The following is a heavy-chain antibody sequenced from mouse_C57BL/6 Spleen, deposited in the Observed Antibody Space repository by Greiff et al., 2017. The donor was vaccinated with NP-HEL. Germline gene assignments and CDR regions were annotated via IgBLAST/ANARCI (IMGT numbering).Heavy chain of an antibody. CDR2: INPSNGGT. D-gene: IGHD2-3*01. CDR1: GYSFTGYY. CDR3: ARGDGYYEAD. J-gene: IGHJ3*01. Sequence: EVQLQQSGPELVKPGASVKISCKASGYSFTGYYMNWVKQSPEKSLEWIGEINPSNGGTTSNQKFKAKATLTVDKSSSTAYWQLKSLTSEDSAVYYCARGDGYYEADGGQGTLVTVSA. V-gene: IGHV1-42*01.